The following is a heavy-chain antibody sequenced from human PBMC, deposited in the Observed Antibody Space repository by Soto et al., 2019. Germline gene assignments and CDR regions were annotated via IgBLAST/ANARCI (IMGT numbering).Heavy chain of an antibody. J-gene: IGHJ4*02. D-gene: IGHD2-21*01. CDR2: ISGSGGSA. V-gene: IGHV3-23*01. CDR1: GFTFSSYD. CDR3: AHRMTPYPSFDY. Sequence: GGSLRLSCAASGFTFSSYDMSWVRQAPGKGLEWVSVISGSGGSAYYADSVKGRFTISRDNSKNTLYLQMNSLRAEDTAVYYCAHRMTPYPSFDYWGQGTLVTVSS.